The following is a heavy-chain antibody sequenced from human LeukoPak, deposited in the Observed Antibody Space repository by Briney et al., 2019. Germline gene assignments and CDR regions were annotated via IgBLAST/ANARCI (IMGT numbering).Heavy chain of an antibody. CDR1: GFTFSHYW. J-gene: IGHJ3*02. CDR2: IKQDGSEK. CDR3: ARDQGALDI. V-gene: IGHV3-7*01. Sequence: GGSLRLSCAASGFTFSHYWMSWIRQAPGKGLEWLANIKQDGSEKYYVDSVKGRFTISRDNAKNSLYLQMNSQRAEDTAIYYCARDQGALDIWGQGTMVTVSS.